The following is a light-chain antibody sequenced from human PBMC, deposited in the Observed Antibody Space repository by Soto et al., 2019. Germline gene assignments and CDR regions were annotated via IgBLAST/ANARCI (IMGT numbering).Light chain of an antibody. Sequence: DIQMTQSPSTLSASVGDRVTITCRARQKINTWVAWYQQRPGKAPQLLIYEASSLEPGVPSRFGGSGSGTDFTLTISSLQPDDFATYYCQQYEIYPLTFGGGTHVE. CDR1: QKINTW. CDR2: EAS. CDR3: QQYEIYPLT. V-gene: IGKV1-5*03. J-gene: IGKJ4*01.